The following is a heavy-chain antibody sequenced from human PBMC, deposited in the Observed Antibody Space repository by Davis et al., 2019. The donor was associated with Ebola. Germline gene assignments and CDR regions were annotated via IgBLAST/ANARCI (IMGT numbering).Heavy chain of an antibody. D-gene: IGHD5-12*01. J-gene: IGHJ6*02. V-gene: IGHV3-21*04. CDR3: TRLSGYDYDYYYYGMDV. Sequence: GESLKISCAASGFTFSSYSMNWVRQAPGKGLEWVSSISSSSSYIYYADSVKGRFTISRDNAKNSLYLQMNSLRAEDTAVYYCTRLSGYDYDYYYYGMDVWGQGTTVTVSS. CDR1: GFTFSSYS. CDR2: ISSSSSYI.